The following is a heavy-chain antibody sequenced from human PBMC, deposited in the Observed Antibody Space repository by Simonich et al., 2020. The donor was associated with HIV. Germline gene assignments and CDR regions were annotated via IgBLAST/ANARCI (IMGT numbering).Heavy chain of an antibody. V-gene: IGHV4-34*01. J-gene: IGHJ4*02. CDR1: GGPFSGYY. D-gene: IGHD1-1*01. CDR3: ARTGDRVFDY. Sequence: QVQLQQWGAGLLKPSETLSLTCAVYGGPFSGYYWSWIRQPPGKGLEWIGEINQSESTNYNPSLKSRVTILVDTAKNQFSLKLSSVTAADTAVYFCARTGDRVFDYWGQGILVTVSS. CDR2: INQSEST.